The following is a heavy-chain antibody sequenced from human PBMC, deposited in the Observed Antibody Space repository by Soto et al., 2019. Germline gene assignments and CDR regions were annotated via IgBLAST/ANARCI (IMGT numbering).Heavy chain of an antibody. Sequence: GASVKVSCKASGYTFTSYGISWVRQAPGQGLEWMGWISAYNGNTNYAQKLQGRVTMTTDTSTSTAYMELRSLRSDDTAVYYCARDRPYDFGSGYHQGYYYYYYYGMDVWGQGTTVTVSS. CDR3: ARDRPYDFGSGYHQGYYYYYYYGMDV. V-gene: IGHV1-18*04. D-gene: IGHD3-3*01. CDR2: ISAYNGNT. CDR1: GYTFTSYG. J-gene: IGHJ6*02.